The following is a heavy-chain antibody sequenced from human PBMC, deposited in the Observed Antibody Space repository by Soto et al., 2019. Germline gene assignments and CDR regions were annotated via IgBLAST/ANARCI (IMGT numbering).Heavy chain of an antibody. Sequence: QVQLVQSGAEVKKPGASVKVSCKASGSTFTNYQMQWVRQAPGLGLEWMGTINLSDGGTGYTERLQGRVTRTTDTSTSTGYMEWSSLRSEDTAVYYCASELTGTAYFDVWGRGTLVTVSS. CDR2: INLSDGGT. V-gene: IGHV1-46*04. CDR3: ASELTGTAYFDV. J-gene: IGHJ2*01. CDR1: GSTFTNYQ. D-gene: IGHD1-20*01.